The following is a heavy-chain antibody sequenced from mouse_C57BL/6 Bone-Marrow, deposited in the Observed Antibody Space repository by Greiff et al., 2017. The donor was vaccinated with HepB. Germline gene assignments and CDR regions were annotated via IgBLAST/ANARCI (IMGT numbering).Heavy chain of an antibody. CDR2: ISYDGSN. J-gene: IGHJ3*01. CDR1: GYSITSGYY. V-gene: IGHV3-6*01. CDR3: ARRDS. Sequence: ESGPGLVKPSQSLSLTCSVTGYSITSGYYWNWIRQFPGNKLEWMGYISYDGSNNYNPSLKNRISITRDTSKNQFLLKLNSVTTEDTATYYCARRDSWGQGTRVTVSA.